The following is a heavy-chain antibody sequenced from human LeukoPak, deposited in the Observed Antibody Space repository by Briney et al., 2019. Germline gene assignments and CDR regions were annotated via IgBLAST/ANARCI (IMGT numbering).Heavy chain of an antibody. D-gene: IGHD3-3*01. J-gene: IGHJ6*03. Sequence: PGGSLRLSCAASGFTFSSFEMNWVRQAPGRGLEWLSYISSSGNTIYYADSVKGRFTISRDNAKKSLYLQMSSLRAEDTAVYYCARVLRFLECSTYYYYMDVWGKGTTLTVSS. V-gene: IGHV3-48*03. CDR1: GFTFSSFE. CDR2: ISSSGNTI. CDR3: ARVLRFLECSTYYYYMDV.